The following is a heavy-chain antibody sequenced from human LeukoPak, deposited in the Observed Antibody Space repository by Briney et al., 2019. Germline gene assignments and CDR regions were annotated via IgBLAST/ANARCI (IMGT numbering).Heavy chain of an antibody. CDR3: ASYGDYTRYYYYYYMDV. CDR2: INPNSGGT. V-gene: IGHV1-2*02. CDR1: GYTFTSYY. Sequence: GASVKVSCKASGYTFTSYYMHWVRQAPGQGLEWMGWINPNSGGTNYAQKFQSRVTMTRDTSISTAYMELSRLRSDDTAVYYCASYGDYTRYYYYYYMDVWGKGTTVTVSS. D-gene: IGHD4-17*01. J-gene: IGHJ6*03.